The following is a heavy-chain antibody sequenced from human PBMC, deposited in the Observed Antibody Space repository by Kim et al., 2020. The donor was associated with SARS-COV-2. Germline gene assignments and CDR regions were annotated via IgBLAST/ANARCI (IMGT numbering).Heavy chain of an antibody. V-gene: IGHV3-48*02. CDR3: ARELASSKYYYYGMDV. Sequence: GGSLRLSCAASGFTFSSYSMNWVRQAPGKGLEWVSYISSSSSTIYYADSVKGRFTISRDNAKNSLYLQMNSLRDEDTAVYYCARELASSKYYYYGMDVWGQGTTVTVSS. CDR2: ISSSSSTI. D-gene: IGHD6-13*01. J-gene: IGHJ6*02. CDR1: GFTFSSYS.